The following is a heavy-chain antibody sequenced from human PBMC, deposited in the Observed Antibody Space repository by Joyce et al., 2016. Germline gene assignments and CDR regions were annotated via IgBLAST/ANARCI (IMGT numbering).Heavy chain of an antibody. J-gene: IGHJ3*02. D-gene: IGHD6-25*01. Sequence: EVQLVESGGGMVKPGGSLRLSCEASGFTFAGYDMSWVRQAPGKGLEWFSYITSGSSYIYNADSGKGRFTVSRDNAKNSLYLQMNSLRAEDTAVYYCAREELQRTAFDIWGQGTMVTVSS. V-gene: IGHV3-21*02. CDR1: GFTFAGYD. CDR2: ITSGSSYI. CDR3: AREELQRTAFDI.